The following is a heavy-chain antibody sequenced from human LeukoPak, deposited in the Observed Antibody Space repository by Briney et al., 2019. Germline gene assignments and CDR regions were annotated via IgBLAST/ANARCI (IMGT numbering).Heavy chain of an antibody. D-gene: IGHD3-3*01. J-gene: IGHJ4*02. V-gene: IGHV3-23*01. CDR3: ARFGVVIIGFDY. CDR1: GFTFSSYA. CDR2: ISGSGGST. Sequence: GGSLRLSCAASGFTFSSYAVSWVRQAPGKGLEWVSAISGSGGSTYYADSVKGRFTISRDNSKNTLYLQMNSLRAEDTAVYYCARFGVVIIGFDYWGQGTLVTVSS.